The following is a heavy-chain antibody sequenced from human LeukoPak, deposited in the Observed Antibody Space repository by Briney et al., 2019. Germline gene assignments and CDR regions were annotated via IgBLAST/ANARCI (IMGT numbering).Heavy chain of an antibody. Sequence: GGSLRLSCVASGFTFSRHGMNWVRQALGKGLEWVSGISPSGDIKYYVDSVKGRFTVSRDNSKNTLYLQINSLRDEDTAVYYCAKDDAWLQYNDWGQGTLSPSPQ. CDR1: GFTFSRHG. J-gene: IGHJ4*02. D-gene: IGHD5-24*01. CDR3: AKDDAWLQYND. V-gene: IGHV3-23*01. CDR2: ISPSGDIK.